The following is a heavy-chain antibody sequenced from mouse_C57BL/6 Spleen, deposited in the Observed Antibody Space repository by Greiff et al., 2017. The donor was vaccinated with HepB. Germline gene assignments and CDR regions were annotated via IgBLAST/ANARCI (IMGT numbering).Heavy chain of an antibody. CDR1: GFNIKDYY. V-gene: IGHV14-1*01. D-gene: IGHD1-1*01. CDR3: TTSLLRSYAMDY. J-gene: IGHJ4*01. Sequence: VQLQQSGAELVRPGASVKLSCTASGFNIKDYYMHWVKQRPEQGLEWIGRIDPEDGDTEYAPKFQGKATMTADTSSNPAYLQLSSLTSEDTAVYYCTTSLLRSYAMDYWGQGTSVTVSS. CDR2: IDPEDGDT.